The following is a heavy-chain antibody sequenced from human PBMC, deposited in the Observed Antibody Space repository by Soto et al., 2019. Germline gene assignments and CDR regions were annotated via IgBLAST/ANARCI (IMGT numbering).Heavy chain of an antibody. D-gene: IGHD2-15*01. CDR2: ISDSGGIT. Sequence: EVYLLDSGGGLVQPGGSLRVSCVASRFTFDNYVMSWVRQAPGKGLEWVSSISDSGGITYYADSVKGRFTISRDNSKNTLHLQMNSLRAEDTAVYYCTKGWLDYWGQGTLVTVAS. J-gene: IGHJ4*02. V-gene: IGHV3-23*01. CDR3: TKGWLDY. CDR1: RFTFDNYV.